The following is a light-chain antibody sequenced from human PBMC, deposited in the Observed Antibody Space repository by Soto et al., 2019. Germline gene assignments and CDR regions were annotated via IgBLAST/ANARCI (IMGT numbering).Light chain of an antibody. V-gene: IGKV3-15*01. CDR3: QQYNNWPLT. Sequence: EIVMTQSPGTLSVSPGERATLSCRASQSFSRNLAWYQQNPGQAPRLLIYDASTRATGIPARFSGSASGTEFTLTISSLQSEDFAVYYCQQYNNWPLTLGGGTKVEIK. CDR1: QSFSRN. J-gene: IGKJ4*01. CDR2: DAS.